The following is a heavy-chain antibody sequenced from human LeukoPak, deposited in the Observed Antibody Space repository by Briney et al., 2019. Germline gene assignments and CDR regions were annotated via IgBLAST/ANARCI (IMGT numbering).Heavy chain of an antibody. CDR3: AKTGRGANQRGYFDY. CDR2: ISYDGSNK. CDR1: GFSFDRHW. V-gene: IGHV3-30*18. D-gene: IGHD1-26*01. J-gene: IGHJ4*02. Sequence: PGGSLRLSCAASGFSFDRHWMGWVRQAPGKGLEWVAVISYDGSNKYYADSVKGRFTISRDNSKNTLYLQMNSLRAEDTAVYYCAKTGRGANQRGYFDYWGQGTLVTVSS.